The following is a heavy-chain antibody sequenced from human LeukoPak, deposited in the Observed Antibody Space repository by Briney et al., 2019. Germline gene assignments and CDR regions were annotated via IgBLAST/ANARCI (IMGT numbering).Heavy chain of an antibody. J-gene: IGHJ3*02. CDR2: FDPEDGET. D-gene: IGHD5-12*01. CDR3: ATVRVDIVATIDAFDI. V-gene: IGHV1-24*01. Sequence: ASVKVSYKVSGYTLTELSMHWVRQAPGKGLEWMGGFDPEDGETIYAQKFQGRVIMTEDTSTDTAYMDLSSLRSEDTAVYYCATVRVDIVATIDAFDIWGQGTMVTVSS. CDR1: GYTLTELS.